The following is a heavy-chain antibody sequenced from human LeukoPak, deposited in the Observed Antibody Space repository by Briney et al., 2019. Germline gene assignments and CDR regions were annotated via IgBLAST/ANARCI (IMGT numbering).Heavy chain of an antibody. J-gene: IGHJ4*02. Sequence: ASVKVSCKPSRYTSTVYYMRCVRQAPGQGLEWMGIINPSGGSKSYAQKFQGRVTMTRDTSTSTVYMELSSLRSEDTAVYYCARQPAESSPEQDYWGQGTLVTVSS. CDR2: INPSGGSK. CDR3: ARQPAESSPEQDY. D-gene: IGHD3-22*01. V-gene: IGHV1-46*01. CDR1: RYTSTVYY.